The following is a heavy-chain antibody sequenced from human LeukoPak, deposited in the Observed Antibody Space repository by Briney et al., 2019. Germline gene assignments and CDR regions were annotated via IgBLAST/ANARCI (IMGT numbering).Heavy chain of an antibody. V-gene: IGHV1-46*01. CDR3: AREIMASYSGSYYFDY. CDR2: INPSGGST. Sequence: GASVKVSCKASGYTFTSYYMHWVRQAPGQGLEWMGIINPSGGSTNYAQKFQGRVTITTDESTSTAYMELSSLRSEDTAVYYCAREIMASYSGSYYFDYWGQGTLVTVSS. J-gene: IGHJ4*02. CDR1: GYTFTSYY. D-gene: IGHD1-26*01.